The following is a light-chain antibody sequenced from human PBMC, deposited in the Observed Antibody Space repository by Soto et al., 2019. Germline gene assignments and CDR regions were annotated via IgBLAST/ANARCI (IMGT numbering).Light chain of an antibody. CDR1: QSVSSSY. CDR3: QKYGRSPIFT. Sequence: EIVLTQSPGTLSLSPGERATLSCRASQSVSSSYLAWYQQKPGQAPRLLIYGASSSVTGIPDRFSGSGSGTDFTLTISRLEPEDFAVYYCQKYGRSPIFTFGPGTKVDI. V-gene: IGKV3-20*01. J-gene: IGKJ3*01. CDR2: GAS.